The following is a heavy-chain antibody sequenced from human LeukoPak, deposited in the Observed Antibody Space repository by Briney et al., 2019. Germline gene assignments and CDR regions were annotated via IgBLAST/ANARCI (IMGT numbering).Heavy chain of an antibody. Sequence: ASVKVSCKASGGTFSSYAISWVRQAPGQGLEWMGRIIPILGIANYAQKFQGRVTITADKSTSTAYMELSSLRSEDTAVYYCARGAGFLDYFDPWGQGTLVTVSS. V-gene: IGHV1-69*04. D-gene: IGHD3-3*01. J-gene: IGHJ5*02. CDR1: GGTFSSYA. CDR2: IIPILGIA. CDR3: ARGAGFLDYFDP.